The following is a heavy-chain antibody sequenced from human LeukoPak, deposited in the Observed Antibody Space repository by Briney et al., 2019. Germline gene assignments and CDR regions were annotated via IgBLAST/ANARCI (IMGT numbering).Heavy chain of an antibody. CDR2: ISSSGSTI. CDR3: ARVITMVRGVIPELVFDY. V-gene: IGHV3-48*03. J-gene: IGHJ4*02. CDR1: GFTFSSYE. D-gene: IGHD3-10*01. Sequence: PGGSLRLSCAASGFTFSSYEMNWVRQAPGKGLEWVSYISSSGSTIYYADSVKGRFTISRDNAENSLYLQMNSLRAEDTAVYYCARVITMVRGVIPELVFDYWGQGTLVTVSS.